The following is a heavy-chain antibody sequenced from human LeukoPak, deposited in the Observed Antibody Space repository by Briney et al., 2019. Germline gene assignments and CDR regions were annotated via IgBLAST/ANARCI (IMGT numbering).Heavy chain of an antibody. CDR3: ARVRRYSSFPDY. Sequence: GGSLRLSCAASGFTFSSYSMNWVRQAPGKGLEWVSSISSSGSTIYYADSVKGRFTISRDNAKNSLYLQMNSLRAEDTAVYYCARVRRYSSFPDYWGQGTLVTVSS. CDR2: ISSSGSTI. J-gene: IGHJ4*02. CDR1: GFTFSSYS. V-gene: IGHV3-21*04. D-gene: IGHD6-19*01.